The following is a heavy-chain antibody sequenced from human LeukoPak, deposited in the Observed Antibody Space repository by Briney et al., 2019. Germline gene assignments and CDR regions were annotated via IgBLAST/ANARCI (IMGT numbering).Heavy chain of an antibody. CDR2: INPSGGST. Sequence: ASVKVSFKASGYTFTSYYMHWVRQAPGQGPEWMGLINPSGGSTSYAQKFQGRVTMTRDTSTSTVYMELSSLRSEDTAVYYCARDYAGSSTGIYYFDYWGQGTLVTVSS. J-gene: IGHJ4*02. V-gene: IGHV1-46*01. CDR3: ARDYAGSSTGIYYFDY. D-gene: IGHD6-6*01. CDR1: GYTFTSYY.